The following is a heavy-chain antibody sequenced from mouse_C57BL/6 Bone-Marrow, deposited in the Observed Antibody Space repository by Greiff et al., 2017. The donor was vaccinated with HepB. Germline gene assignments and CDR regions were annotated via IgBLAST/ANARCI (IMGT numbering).Heavy chain of an antibody. CDR3: ARSVYYYGSSPYWYFDV. V-gene: IGHV7-3*01. Sequence: DVQLQESGGGLVQPGGSLSLSCAASGFTFTDYYMSWVRQPPGKALEWLGFIRNKANGYTTEYSASVKGRFTISRDNSQSILYLQMNALRAEDSATYYCARSVYYYGSSPYWYFDVWGTGTTVTVSS. CDR1: GFTFTDYY. J-gene: IGHJ1*03. D-gene: IGHD1-1*01. CDR2: IRNKANGYTT.